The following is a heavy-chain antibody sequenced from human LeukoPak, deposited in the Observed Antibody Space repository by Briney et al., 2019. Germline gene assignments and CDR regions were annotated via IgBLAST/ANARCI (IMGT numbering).Heavy chain of an antibody. V-gene: IGHV4-31*03. CDR2: IYYSGST. J-gene: IGHJ4*02. D-gene: IGHD3-10*01. Sequence: PSETLSLTCTVSGGSISSCGYYWSWIRQHPGKGLEWIGYIYYSGSTYYNPSLKSRVTISVDTSKNQFSLKLSSVTAADTAVYYCARVRKMVRGVHFDYWGQGTLVTVSS. CDR3: ARVRKMVRGVHFDY. CDR1: GGSISSCGYY.